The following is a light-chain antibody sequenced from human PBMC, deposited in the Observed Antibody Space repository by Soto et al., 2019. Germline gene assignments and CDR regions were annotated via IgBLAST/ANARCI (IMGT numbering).Light chain of an antibody. V-gene: IGLV2-14*01. CDR2: DVS. J-gene: IGLJ1*01. CDR3: GSYTSSGTLPPYV. Sequence: QSVLTQPASVSGSPGQSIIISCTGASSDIGDYNYVSWYQQHPGKAPKLIIYDVSDRPSGISRRFSGSKSGSTASLTISGLQAEDEADYYCGSYTSSGTLPPYVLGTGTKVTVL. CDR1: SSDIGDYNY.